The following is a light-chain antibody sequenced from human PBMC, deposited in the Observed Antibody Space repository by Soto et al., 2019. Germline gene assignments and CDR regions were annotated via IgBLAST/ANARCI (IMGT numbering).Light chain of an antibody. CDR2: VNSDGSH. CDR1: SGHSKSA. V-gene: IGLV4-69*01. J-gene: IGLJ7*01. CDR3: QTWGTGIRV. Sequence: QSVLTQPPSVSASLGVSVTLTCTLSSGHSKSAIAWHQQQPEKGPRFLMKVNSDGSHNKGGGIPDRFSGSSSGAERYLIISSLQSENEALYYCQTWGTGIRVFGGGTQLTVL.